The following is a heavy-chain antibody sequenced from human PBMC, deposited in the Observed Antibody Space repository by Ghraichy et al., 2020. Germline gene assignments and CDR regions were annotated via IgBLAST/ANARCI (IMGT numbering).Heavy chain of an antibody. V-gene: IGHV4-34*01. J-gene: IGHJ4*02. CDR1: GGSFSGYY. Sequence: GSLRLSCAVYGGSFSGYYWSWIRQPPGKGLEWIGEINHSGSTNYNPSLKSRVTISVDTSKNQFSLKLSSVTAADTAVYYCASRMVRGVETYYFDYWGQGTLVTVSS. CDR2: INHSGST. CDR3: ASRMVRGVETYYFDY. D-gene: IGHD3-10*01.